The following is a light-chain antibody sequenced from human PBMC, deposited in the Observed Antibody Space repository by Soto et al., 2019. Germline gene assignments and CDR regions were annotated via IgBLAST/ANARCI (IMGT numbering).Light chain of an antibody. Sequence: DIVMTQSPLSLPVTPGEPASISCRSSQSLVHSNGYSYLAWYLQKPGQSPQLLIYLGSNRASGVPDRFSGSGSATDFTLKISRVEAEDVGVYYCMQSLQTPRTFGQGTKVEIK. CDR1: QSLVHSNGYSY. CDR3: MQSLQTPRT. J-gene: IGKJ1*01. V-gene: IGKV2-28*01. CDR2: LGS.